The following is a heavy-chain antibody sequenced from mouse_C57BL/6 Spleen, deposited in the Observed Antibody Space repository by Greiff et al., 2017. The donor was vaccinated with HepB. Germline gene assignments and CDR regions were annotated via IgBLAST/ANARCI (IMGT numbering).Heavy chain of an antibody. CDR1: GYTFTSYW. CDR3: ARGYAMDY. CDR2: IYPSDSET. Sequence: QVQLQQPGAELVRPGSSVKLSCKASGYTFTSYWMDWVKQRPGQGLEWIGNIYPSDSETHYNQKFKDKATLTVDKSSSTAYMTLSSLTSEDSAVYYCARGYAMDYWGQGTSVTVSS. J-gene: IGHJ4*01. V-gene: IGHV1-61*01.